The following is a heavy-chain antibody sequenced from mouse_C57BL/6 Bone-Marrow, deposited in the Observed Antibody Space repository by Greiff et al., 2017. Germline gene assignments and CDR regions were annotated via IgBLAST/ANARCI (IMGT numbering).Heavy chain of an antibody. CDR2: ISYSGST. J-gene: IGHJ4*01. CDR1: GYSITSGYD. CDR3: AREDFSYAMDY. V-gene: IGHV3-1*01. Sequence: DVKLQESGPGMVKPSQSLSLTCTVTGYSITSGYDWHWIRHFPGNKLEWMGYISYSGSTNYNSSLKSRISITHDTSKNHFFLKLNSVTTEDTATYYCAREDFSYAMDYWGQGTSVTVAS.